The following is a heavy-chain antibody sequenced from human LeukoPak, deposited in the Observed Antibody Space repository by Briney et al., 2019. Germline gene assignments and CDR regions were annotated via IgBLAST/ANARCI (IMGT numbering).Heavy chain of an antibody. D-gene: IGHD5-24*01. CDR3: ARDLGGYNLGY. Sequence: ASVKVSCKASGYTFTSCYMHWVRQAPGQGLEWMGIINPSGGSTSYAQKFQGRVTMTRDMSTSTVYMELSSLRSEDTAVYYCARDLGGYNLGYWGQGTLVTVSS. CDR1: GYTFTSCY. V-gene: IGHV1-46*01. CDR2: INPSGGST. J-gene: IGHJ4*02.